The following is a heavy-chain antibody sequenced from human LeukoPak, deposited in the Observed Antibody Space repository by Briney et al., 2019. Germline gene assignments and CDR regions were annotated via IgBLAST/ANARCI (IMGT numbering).Heavy chain of an antibody. CDR3: ARVGGYYYYYYYYYMDV. CDR1: GGSISSYY. V-gene: IGHV4-34*01. CDR2: INHSGST. D-gene: IGHD3-22*01. J-gene: IGHJ6*03. Sequence: SETLSLTCTVSGGSISSYYWSWIRQPPGKGLEWIGEINHSGSTNYNPSLKSRVTISVDTSKNQFSLKLSSVTAADTAVYYCARVGGYYYYYYYYYMDVWGKGTTVTVSS.